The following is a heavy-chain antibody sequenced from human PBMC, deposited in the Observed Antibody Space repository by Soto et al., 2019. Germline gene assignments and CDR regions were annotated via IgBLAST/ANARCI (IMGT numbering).Heavy chain of an antibody. D-gene: IGHD3-22*01. CDR3: AKEFRHDNWFFEH. CDR2: IALDGSVS. CDR1: GFTFSSHG. J-gene: IGHJ4*02. Sequence: PGGSLRLSCAVSGFTFSSHGLQWVRQAPGKGLEWVAVIALDGSVSYYTDSVKGRFTVSRDNSKSILYLQTDSLRAEDTAVYYCAKEFRHDNWFFEHWGQGTQVTVSS. V-gene: IGHV3-30*18.